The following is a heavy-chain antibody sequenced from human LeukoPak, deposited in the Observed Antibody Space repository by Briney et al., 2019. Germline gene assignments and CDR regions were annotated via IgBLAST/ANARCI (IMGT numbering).Heavy chain of an antibody. D-gene: IGHD3-9*01. V-gene: IGHV1-2*02. J-gene: IGHJ4*02. CDR1: GYTFTGYY. CDR2: INPNSGGT. Sequence: ASVKVSCKASGYTFTGYYMHWVRQAPGQGLEWMGWINPNSGGTNYAQKFQGRVTMTRNTSISTAYMELSSLRSEDTAVYYCARGGLRYFDWLFGWGQGTLVTVSS. CDR3: ARGGLRYFDWLFG.